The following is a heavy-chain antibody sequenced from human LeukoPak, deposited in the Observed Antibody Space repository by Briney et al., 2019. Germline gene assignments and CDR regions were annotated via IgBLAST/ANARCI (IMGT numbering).Heavy chain of an antibody. J-gene: IGHJ4*02. CDR2: INPNSGGT. D-gene: IGHD1-26*01. CDR3: ARGGSYGDDSYFDY. CDR1: GYTFTGYY. V-gene: IGHV1-2*02. Sequence: EGSVKVSCKASGYTFTGYYMHWVRQAPGQGLEWMGWINPNSGGTNYAQKFQGRVTMTRDTSISTAYMELSRLRSDDTAVYYCARGGSYGDDSYFDYWGQGTLVTVSS.